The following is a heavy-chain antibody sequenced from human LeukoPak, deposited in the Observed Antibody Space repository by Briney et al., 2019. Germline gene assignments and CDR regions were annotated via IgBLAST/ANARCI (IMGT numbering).Heavy chain of an antibody. Sequence: GGSLRLSCAASGFTFSSYAVSWVRQSLGKGLKWVSGISGRGESTYYADSVKGRFTISKDNSRNTVYLQMNSLRAEDTAVYYCAASLDLAVYGTDYWGQGTLVTVSS. D-gene: IGHD2-8*02. CDR3: AASLDLAVYGTDY. J-gene: IGHJ4*02. V-gene: IGHV3-23*01. CDR2: ISGRGEST. CDR1: GFTFSSYA.